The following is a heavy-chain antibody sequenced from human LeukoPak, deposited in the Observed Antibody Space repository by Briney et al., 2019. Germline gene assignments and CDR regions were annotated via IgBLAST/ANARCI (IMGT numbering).Heavy chain of an antibody. CDR3: ARRPPYGSATEHFDY. CDR2: IYPGDSDT. CDR1: GYSFTSYW. D-gene: IGHD3-10*01. Sequence: GESLKISCKGSGYSFTSYWIGWVRQMPGKCLEWMGIIYPGDSDTRYSPSFQGQVTISADKSISTAYLQWSSLKASDTAMYHCARRPPYGSATEHFDYWGQGTLVTVSS. J-gene: IGHJ4*02. V-gene: IGHV5-51*01.